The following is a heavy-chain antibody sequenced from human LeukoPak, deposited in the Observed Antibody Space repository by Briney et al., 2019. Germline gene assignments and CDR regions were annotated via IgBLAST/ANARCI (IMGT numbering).Heavy chain of an antibody. CDR3: ARGQGTVTTH. J-gene: IGHJ4*02. D-gene: IGHD4-11*01. Sequence: SETLSLTCAVYGGSFSGYYWSWIRQPPGKGLEWIGEINHSGSTNYNPSLKSRVTISVDTSKNHFSLNLSSVTAADTAVYYCARGQGTVTTHWGQGTLDTVSS. CDR2: INHSGST. CDR1: GGSFSGYY. V-gene: IGHV4-34*01.